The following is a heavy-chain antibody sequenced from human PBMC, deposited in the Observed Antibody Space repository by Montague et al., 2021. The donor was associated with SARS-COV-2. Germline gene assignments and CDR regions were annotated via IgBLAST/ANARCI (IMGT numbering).Heavy chain of an antibody. CDR2: IYYSGST. D-gene: IGHD3-22*01. CDR1: GGSISSYY. V-gene: IGHV4-59*01. Sequence: SETLPLTCTVSGGSISSYYWNWIRQSPGKGLEWIGYIYYSGSTNYNPSLKSRVTISVDTSKNQFSLKLSSVTAADTAVYYCARGGYYDYAFDIWGQGTMVTVSS. J-gene: IGHJ3*02. CDR3: ARGGYYDYAFDI.